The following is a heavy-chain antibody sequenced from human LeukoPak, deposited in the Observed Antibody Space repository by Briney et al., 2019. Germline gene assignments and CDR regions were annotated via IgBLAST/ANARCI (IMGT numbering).Heavy chain of an antibody. Sequence: PGGSLRLSCAASGFIFSNYPMHWVRQAPGKGLEYVSAISNNGGNTYYADSVKGRFTISRDNSKNTLCLQMNSLRADDTAVYYCAKDRGYWGQGTLVTVSS. V-gene: IGHV3-64*02. J-gene: IGHJ4*02. CDR1: GFIFSNYP. CDR3: AKDRGY. CDR2: ISNNGGNT.